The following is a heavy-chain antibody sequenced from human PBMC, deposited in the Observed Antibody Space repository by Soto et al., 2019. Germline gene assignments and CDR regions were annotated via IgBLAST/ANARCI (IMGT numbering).Heavy chain of an antibody. D-gene: IGHD3-3*01. J-gene: IGHJ6*02. V-gene: IGHV1-46*01. CDR3: ATRLRFLEWLPSGYYYGMDV. Sequence: GGSMKVSRKASGYTLTRHYMHPGRQAPGQRPEWMGIINPSGGSTSYAQKFQGRVTMTRDTSTSTVYMELSSLRSEDTAVYYCATRLRFLEWLPSGYYYGMDVWGQGTTVTVSS. CDR2: INPSGGST. CDR1: GYTLTRHY.